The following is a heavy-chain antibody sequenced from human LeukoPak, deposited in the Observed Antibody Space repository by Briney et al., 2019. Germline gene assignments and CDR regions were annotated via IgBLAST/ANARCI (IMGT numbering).Heavy chain of an antibody. J-gene: IGHJ6*03. V-gene: IGHV4-39*07. Sequence: SETLPLTCTVSGGSISSSTYYWGWIRQPPGKGLEWIGSIFYSGRTYYNPSLKSRVTMSVDTSKNQFSLRLSSVTAADTAVYYCARLTKNDSGTYRFGKKKRGYMDVWGKGTTVTISS. CDR3: ARLTKNDSGTYRFGKKKRGYMDV. CDR1: GGSISSSTYY. CDR2: IFYSGRT. D-gene: IGHD3-10*01.